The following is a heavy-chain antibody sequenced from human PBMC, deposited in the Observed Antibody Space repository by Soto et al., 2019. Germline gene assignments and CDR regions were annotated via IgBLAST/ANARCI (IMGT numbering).Heavy chain of an antibody. CDR1: GCTFDDYA. Sequence: SLRLSCAASGCTFDDYAMHWVRQAPGKGLEWVSGISWNSGSIGYADSVKGRFTISRDNAKNSLYLQMNSLRAEDTALYYCAKDIGSGVDAFDIWSQGTMVTVSS. D-gene: IGHD3-10*01. CDR2: ISWNSGSI. V-gene: IGHV3-9*01. J-gene: IGHJ3*02. CDR3: AKDIGSGVDAFDI.